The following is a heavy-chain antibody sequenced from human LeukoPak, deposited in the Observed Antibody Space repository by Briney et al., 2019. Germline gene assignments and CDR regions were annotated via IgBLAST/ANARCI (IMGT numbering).Heavy chain of an antibody. CDR1: GYTFTGYY. Sequence: ASVKVSCKASGYTFTGYYMHWVRQAPGQGLEWMGWINPNSGGANYAQKFQGRVTMTRDTSISTAYMELSRLRSEDTAVYYCARSGKVGATTFGHFDYWGQGTLVTVSS. CDR2: INPNSGGA. J-gene: IGHJ4*02. D-gene: IGHD1-26*01. CDR3: ARSGKVGATTFGHFDY. V-gene: IGHV1-2*02.